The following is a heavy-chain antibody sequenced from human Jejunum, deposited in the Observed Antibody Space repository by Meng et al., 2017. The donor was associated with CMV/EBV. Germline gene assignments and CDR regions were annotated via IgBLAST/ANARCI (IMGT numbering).Heavy chain of an antibody. Sequence: CKTSASIFTNSFFHWVRQAPRQGLEWITRIDPSGDSPTYAEKLQGRVTVTRDTSTNTVYLDLTSLTSEDTAVYYCTRDKPGEDKWDWGQGTLVTVSS. D-gene: IGHD1-26*01. CDR1: ASIFTNSF. CDR3: TRDKPGEDKWD. V-gene: IGHV1-46*04. CDR2: IDPSGDSP. J-gene: IGHJ4*02.